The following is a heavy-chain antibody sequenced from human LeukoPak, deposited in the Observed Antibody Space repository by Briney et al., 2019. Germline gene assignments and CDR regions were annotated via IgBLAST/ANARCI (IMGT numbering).Heavy chain of an antibody. V-gene: IGHV7-4-1*02. CDR2: INTNTGNP. CDR1: GYTFTSYA. CDR3: ARGDPNYYGSGSYYISISFDP. J-gene: IGHJ5*02. Sequence: ASVKVSCKASGYTFTSYAMNWVRQAPGQGLEWMGWINTNTGNPTYAQGFTGRFVFSLDTSVSTAYLQISSLKAEDTAVYYCARGDPNYYGSGSYYISISFDPWGQGTLVTVSS. D-gene: IGHD3-10*01.